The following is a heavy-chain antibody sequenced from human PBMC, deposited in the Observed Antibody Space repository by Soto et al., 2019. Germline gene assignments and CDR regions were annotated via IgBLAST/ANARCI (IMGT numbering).Heavy chain of an antibody. CDR3: ASGLSYRQD. D-gene: IGHD1-26*01. CDR1: GYTFTSYD. CDR2: MHPNSGNT. Sequence: QVQLVQSGAEVKKPGASVKVSCKASGYTFTSYDIYWVRQATGQGLEWMGWMHPNSGNTGYAQKSQGRVTMTRKTSITTAYMELSRLSSEDTPVYYCASGLSYRQDWGQGTLVTVSS. V-gene: IGHV1-8*01. J-gene: IGHJ4*02.